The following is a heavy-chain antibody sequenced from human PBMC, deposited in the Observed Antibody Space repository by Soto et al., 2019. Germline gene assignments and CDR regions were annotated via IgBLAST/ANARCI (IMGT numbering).Heavy chain of an antibody. J-gene: IGHJ1*01. CDR3: ARESSGRSQH. Sequence: GASVKVSCKASGYTFTGYYMHWVRQAPGQGLEWMGWINPNSGNTGYAQKFQGRVTMTRNTSISTAYMELSSLRSEDTAVYYCARESSGRSQHWGQGTLVTVSS. CDR1: GYTFTGYY. D-gene: IGHD1-26*01. CDR2: INPNSGNT. V-gene: IGHV1-8*02.